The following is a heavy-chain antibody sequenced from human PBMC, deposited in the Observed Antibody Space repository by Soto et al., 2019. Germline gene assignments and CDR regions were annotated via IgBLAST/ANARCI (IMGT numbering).Heavy chain of an antibody. D-gene: IGHD5-18*01. J-gene: IGHJ6*01. Sequence: QVQLVQSGAEVKKPGASVKVSCKASGYTFSNYGISWVRQGPGQGLEWMGWISGYNGNTHYEEKVQDRIKMTTDTSTSTTYLELRSLRSDDTAAYFCARDPGFGFGYSYAFAMDVW. CDR3: ARDPGFGFGYSYAFAMDV. CDR2: ISGYNGNT. CDR1: GYTFSNYG. V-gene: IGHV1-18*01.